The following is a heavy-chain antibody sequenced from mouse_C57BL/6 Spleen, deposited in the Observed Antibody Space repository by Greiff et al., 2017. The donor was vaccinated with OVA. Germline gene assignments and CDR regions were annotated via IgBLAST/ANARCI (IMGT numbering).Heavy chain of an antibody. Sequence: QVQLQQSGAELARPGASVKMSCKASGYTFTSYTMHWVKQRPGQGLEWIGYINPSSGYTKYNQKFKDKATLTADKSSSTAYMQLSSLTSEESAVYYSAKEGSYENYFDYWGQGTTLTVSS. CDR1: GYTFTSYT. CDR2: INPSSGYT. CDR3: AKEGSYENYFDY. V-gene: IGHV1-4*01. D-gene: IGHD1-1*01. J-gene: IGHJ2*01.